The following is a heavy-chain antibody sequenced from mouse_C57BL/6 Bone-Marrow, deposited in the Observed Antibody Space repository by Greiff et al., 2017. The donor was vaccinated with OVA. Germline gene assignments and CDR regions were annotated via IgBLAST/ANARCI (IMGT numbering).Heavy chain of an antibody. CDR2: ISDGGSYT. CDR1: GFTFSSYA. J-gene: IGHJ4*01. D-gene: IGHD1-1*01. Sequence: EVHLVESGGGLVKPGGSLKLSCAASGFTFSSYAMSWVRQTPEKRLEWVATISDGGSYTYYPDNVKGRFTISRDNTKNNLYLQMSHLKSEDTYMYYCARDSSWYSAMDYWGQGTSVTVSS. CDR3: ARDSSWYSAMDY. V-gene: IGHV5-4*01.